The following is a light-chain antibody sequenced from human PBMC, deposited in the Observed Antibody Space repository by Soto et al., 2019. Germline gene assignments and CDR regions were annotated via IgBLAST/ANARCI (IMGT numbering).Light chain of an antibody. CDR1: SSDIGAFNS. J-gene: IGLJ2*01. CDR2: DIT. Sequence: HSALTQPPSASGSPGQSVTISCTGTSSDIGAFNSISWYQQYPGKAPKLIIFDITQRPSGVPDRFSGSKSANTASLTVSGLQDEDEADYHCSSHAGSNSLMVFGGGTKLTVL. CDR3: SSHAGSNSLMV. V-gene: IGLV2-8*01.